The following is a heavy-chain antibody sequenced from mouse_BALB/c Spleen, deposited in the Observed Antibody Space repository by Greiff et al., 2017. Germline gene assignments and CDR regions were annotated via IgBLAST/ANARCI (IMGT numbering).Heavy chain of an antibody. Sequence: EVQVVESGGGLVQPGGSRKLSCAASGFTFSSFGMHWVRQTPDKGLEWVAYISSGSSPIYYADTVKGRFTISRDNPKHTLFLQMTSLRSEDTAMYYCARSDFYYYGSSPMDYWGQGTSVTVSS. CDR1: GFTFSSFG. CDR3: ARSDFYYYGSSPMDY. CDR2: ISSGSSPI. J-gene: IGHJ4*01. V-gene: IGHV5-17*02. D-gene: IGHD1-1*01.